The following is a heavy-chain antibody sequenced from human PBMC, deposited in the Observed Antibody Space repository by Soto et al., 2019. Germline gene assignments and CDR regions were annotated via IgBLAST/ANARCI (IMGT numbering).Heavy chain of an antibody. J-gene: IGHJ5*02. Sequence: QVQLQESGPGLVKPSGTLSLTCAVSGGSISSSNWWSWVRQPPGKGLEWIGEIYHSGSTNYNPSLTSGVPISVDKSKTQFSLKLSSVTAADPAVYYCARGAQGTMVRGATPPFTANWFDPWGQGTLVTFSS. CDR1: GGSISSSNW. V-gene: IGHV4-4*02. D-gene: IGHD3-10*01. CDR3: ARGAQGTMVRGATPPFTANWFDP. CDR2: IYHSGST.